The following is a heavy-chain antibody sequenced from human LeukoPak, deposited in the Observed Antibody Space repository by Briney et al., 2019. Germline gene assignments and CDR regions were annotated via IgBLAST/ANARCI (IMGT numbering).Heavy chain of an antibody. CDR2: MNPNSGNT. J-gene: IGHJ4*02. Sequence: ASVKVSCKASGYTFTSYDINWVRQATGQGLEWMGWMNPNSGNTGYAQKFQGRVTMTRDMSTSTVYMELSSLRSEDTAVYYCARSTPKFDYWGQGTLVTVSS. CDR3: ARSTPKFDY. V-gene: IGHV1-8*01. CDR1: GYTFTSYD.